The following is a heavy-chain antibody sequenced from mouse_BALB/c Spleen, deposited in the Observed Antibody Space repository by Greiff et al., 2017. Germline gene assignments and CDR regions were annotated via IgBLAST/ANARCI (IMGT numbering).Heavy chain of an antibody. CDR3: ARGGGWFAY. V-gene: IGHV5-17*02. J-gene: IGHJ3*01. CDR2: ISSGSSTI. CDR1: GFTFSSFG. Sequence: DVQLVESGGGLVQPGGSRKLSCAASGFTFSSFGMHWVRQAPEKGLEWVAYISSGSSTIYYADTVKGRFTISRDNPKNTLFLQMTSLRSEDTAMYYCARGGGWFAYWGQGTLVTVSA.